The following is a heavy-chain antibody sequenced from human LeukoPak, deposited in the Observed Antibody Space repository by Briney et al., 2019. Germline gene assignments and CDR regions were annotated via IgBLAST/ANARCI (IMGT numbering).Heavy chain of an antibody. CDR2: IYTSGST. CDR1: GGSISSYY. CDR3: ARENGDYYRAFDI. J-gene: IGHJ3*02. V-gene: IGHV4-4*07. D-gene: IGHD4-17*01. Sequence: SGTLSLTCTVSGGSISSYYWSWIRQPAGKGLEWIGRIYTSGSTNYNPSLNSRVTMSVDTSKNQFSLNLTSVTAADTAVFYCARENGDYYRAFDIWGQGTMVTVSS.